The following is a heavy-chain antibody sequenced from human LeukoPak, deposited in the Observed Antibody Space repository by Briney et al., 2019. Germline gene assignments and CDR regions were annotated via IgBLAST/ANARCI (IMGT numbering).Heavy chain of an antibody. CDR2: ISYDGSNK. V-gene: IGHV3-30-3*01. D-gene: IGHD4-17*01. CDR1: GFTLSSYA. J-gene: IGHJ6*02. Sequence: GRSLRLSCAASGFTLSSYAMHWVRQDPGKGLEWLAVISYDGSNKNYADSMKGRFTISRDNSKNTLYLQMNSLRAEDTAVYYCARTMTTVTTGYYYGMDVWGQGTTVTVSS. CDR3: ARTMTTVTTGYYYGMDV.